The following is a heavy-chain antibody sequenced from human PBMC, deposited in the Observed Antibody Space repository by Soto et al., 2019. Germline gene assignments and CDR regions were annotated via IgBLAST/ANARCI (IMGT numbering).Heavy chain of an antibody. CDR1: GYNLTNYW. Sequence: PGEALNISCKGSGYNLTNYWIYLVRQLPGKGLEWMGRIDPDDSYTNYSPSFQGHVTISVDKSISTAYLQWSSLQASDTAIYYCARLPPPTYCSGSTCSGYWGQGTLVTVSS. CDR3: ARLPPPTYCSGSTCSGY. J-gene: IGHJ4*02. CDR2: IDPDDSYT. V-gene: IGHV5-10-1*01. D-gene: IGHD2-15*01.